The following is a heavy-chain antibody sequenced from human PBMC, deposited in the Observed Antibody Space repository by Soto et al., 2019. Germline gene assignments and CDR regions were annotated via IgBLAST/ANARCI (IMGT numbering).Heavy chain of an antibody. CDR1: GGSISSGDYY. Sequence: QVQLQESGPGLVKPSQTLSLTCTVSGGSISSGDYYWSWIRQPPGKGLEWIGYIYYSGSTYYNPSLKSRVTISVDTSNNQFSLKLSSVTAADTAVYYCARGTLNYYGSGSWIDYWGQGTLVTVSS. J-gene: IGHJ4*02. CDR3: ARGTLNYYGSGSWIDY. V-gene: IGHV4-30-4*01. D-gene: IGHD3-10*01. CDR2: IYYSGST.